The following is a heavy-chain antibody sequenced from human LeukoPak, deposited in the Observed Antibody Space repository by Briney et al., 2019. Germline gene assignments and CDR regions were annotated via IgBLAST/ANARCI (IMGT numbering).Heavy chain of an antibody. CDR3: ANGGSLEDY. J-gene: IGHJ4*02. V-gene: IGHV3-30*18. Sequence: GGSLRLSCAASGFTFSSYSMNWVRQAPGKGLEWVAVISYDGSNKYYADSVKGRFTISRDNSKNTLYLQMNSLRAEDTAVYYCANGGSLEDYWGQGTLVTVSS. CDR2: ISYDGSNK. D-gene: IGHD3-16*01. CDR1: GFTFSSYS.